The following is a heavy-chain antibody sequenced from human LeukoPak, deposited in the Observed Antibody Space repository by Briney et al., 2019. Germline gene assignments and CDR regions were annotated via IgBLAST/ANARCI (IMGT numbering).Heavy chain of an antibody. Sequence: ASVKVSCKASGYTFTSYGISWVRQAPGQGLEWMGIINPSGGSTSYAQKFQGRVTMTRDTSTSTVYMELSSLRSEDTAVYYCTRGSLGGGLVRYYFDYWGQGTLVTVSS. D-gene: IGHD3-9*01. CDR1: GYTFTSYG. CDR3: TRGSLGGGLVRYYFDY. J-gene: IGHJ4*02. CDR2: INPSGGST. V-gene: IGHV1-46*01.